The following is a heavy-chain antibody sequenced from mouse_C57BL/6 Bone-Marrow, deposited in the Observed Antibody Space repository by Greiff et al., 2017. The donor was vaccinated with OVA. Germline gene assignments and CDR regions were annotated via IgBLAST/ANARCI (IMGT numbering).Heavy chain of an antibody. Sequence: QVQLQQPGAELVMPGASVKLSCKASGYTFTSYWMHWVKQRPGQGLEWIGEIDPSDSYTNYNQKFKGKSTLTVDESSSTAYMQLSSLTSEDSAVYYCARDSSGYPAWFAYWGQGTLVTVSA. J-gene: IGHJ3*01. D-gene: IGHD3-2*02. CDR1: GYTFTSYW. CDR3: ARDSSGYPAWFAY. V-gene: IGHV1-69*01. CDR2: IDPSDSYT.